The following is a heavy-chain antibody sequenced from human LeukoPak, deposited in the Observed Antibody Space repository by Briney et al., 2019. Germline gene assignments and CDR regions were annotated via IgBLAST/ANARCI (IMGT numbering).Heavy chain of an antibody. Sequence: PGGSLRLSCAASGFTFSSYAMSWVRQAPGKGLEWVSGISGSGGSTYYADSVKGRFTISRDNSKNTLYLQMNSLRAEDTAVYYCAKALVARYYFDYWGQGTLVTVSS. CDR2: ISGSGGST. CDR3: AKALVARYYFDY. CDR1: GFTFSSYA. D-gene: IGHD2-15*01. J-gene: IGHJ4*02. V-gene: IGHV3-23*01.